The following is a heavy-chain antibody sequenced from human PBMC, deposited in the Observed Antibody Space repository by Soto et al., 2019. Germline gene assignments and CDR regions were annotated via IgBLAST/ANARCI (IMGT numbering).Heavy chain of an antibody. CDR2: IGTRSDI. J-gene: IGHJ6*02. D-gene: IGHD2-21*02. CDR3: AREETAWPLAYGLDV. V-gene: IGHV3-21*01. Sequence: ESGGGLVKPGGSLRLSCVASGFTFSTYSMNWVRQAPGKGLEWVSTIGTRSDIYYAESVKGRFTISRDNAKNSLSLQMNSLRVDDTAVYYCAREETAWPLAYGLDVWGQGTAVTVSS. CDR1: GFTFSTYS.